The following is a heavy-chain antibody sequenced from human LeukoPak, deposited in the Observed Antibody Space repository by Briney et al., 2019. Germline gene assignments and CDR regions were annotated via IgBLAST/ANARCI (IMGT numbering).Heavy chain of an antibody. CDR3: ARHGGYSYGYRWFDP. D-gene: IGHD5-18*01. Sequence: AGGSLRLSCAASGFTFSDYYMSWIRQAPGKGLEWIGYIYYSGSTNYNPSLRSRVTISVDTSKNQFSLKLSSVTAADTAVYYCARHGGYSYGYRWFDPWGQGTLVTVSS. J-gene: IGHJ5*02. V-gene: IGHV4-59*08. CDR1: GFTFSDYY. CDR2: IYYSGST.